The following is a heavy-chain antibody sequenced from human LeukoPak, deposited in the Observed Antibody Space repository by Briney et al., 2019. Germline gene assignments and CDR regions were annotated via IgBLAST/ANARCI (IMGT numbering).Heavy chain of an antibody. J-gene: IGHJ4*02. Sequence: PGGTLRLSCAASGFTFSSYGMSWVRQAPGKGLEWVSAISGSGGSTYYADSVKGRFTISRDNAKNSLSLQVNSLSAEDTAVYYCARSRSGYYEDYWGQGTLVTVSS. CDR3: ARSRSGYYEDY. V-gene: IGHV3-23*01. CDR1: GFTFSSYG. D-gene: IGHD3-22*01. CDR2: ISGSGGST.